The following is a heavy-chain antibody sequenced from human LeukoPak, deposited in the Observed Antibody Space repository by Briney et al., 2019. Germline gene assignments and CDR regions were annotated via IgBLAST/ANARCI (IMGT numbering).Heavy chain of an antibody. Sequence: PGGSLRLSCAAYGFTPSSYWMSWVRQTRGEGLEYLPNINQVGSQTHYMDSVKGRFTISRDNAKNSLYLQMNSLRAEDTAVYYCANNSGKRFDYWGKGPLVSVSS. CDR1: GFTPSSYW. CDR3: ANNSGKRFDY. J-gene: IGHJ4*02. V-gene: IGHV3-7*01. CDR2: INQVGSQT. D-gene: IGHD1-1*01.